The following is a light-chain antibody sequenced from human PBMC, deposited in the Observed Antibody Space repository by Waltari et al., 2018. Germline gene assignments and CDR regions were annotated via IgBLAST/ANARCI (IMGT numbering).Light chain of an antibody. Sequence: DIQMTQSPSTLSASVGDRITITFRTSQSVKNNLAWYQQKPGKAPKVLIHKASRLEGGVPSRFSGSGYGTEFTLTISSLQPDDFATYYCQEYDSLPVTFGGGTRVEIK. V-gene: IGKV1-5*03. CDR2: KAS. J-gene: IGKJ4*01. CDR3: QEYDSLPVT. CDR1: QSVKNN.